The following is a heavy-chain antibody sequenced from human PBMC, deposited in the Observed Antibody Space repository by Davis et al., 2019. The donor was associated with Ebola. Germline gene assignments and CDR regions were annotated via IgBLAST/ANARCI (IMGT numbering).Heavy chain of an antibody. CDR2: IYYSGST. J-gene: IGHJ6*02. Sequence: PSETLSLTCTVSGGSISSYYWSWIRQPPGKGLEWIGYIYYSGSTNYNPSLKSRVTISVYTSKNQFSLKLSSVIAADTAVYYCARHTGIAAAGGYYYYYYSMDVWGQGTTVTVSS. V-gene: IGHV4-59*08. CDR1: GGSISSYY. D-gene: IGHD6-13*01. CDR3: ARHTGIAAAGGYYYYYYSMDV.